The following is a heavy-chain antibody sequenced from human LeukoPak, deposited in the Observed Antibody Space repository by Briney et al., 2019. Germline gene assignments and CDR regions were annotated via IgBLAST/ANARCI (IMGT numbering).Heavy chain of an antibody. Sequence: GGSLRLSCAASGFTFSSYSMNWVRQAPGKGLEWVSYISSSSSTIYYADSVKGRFTISRDNSKKMLYVQMNSLRAEDTAVYYCAKPLYDSSGLDYWGQGTLVTVSS. V-gene: IGHV3-48*01. CDR1: GFTFSSYS. J-gene: IGHJ4*02. CDR2: ISSSSSTI. CDR3: AKPLYDSSGLDY. D-gene: IGHD3-22*01.